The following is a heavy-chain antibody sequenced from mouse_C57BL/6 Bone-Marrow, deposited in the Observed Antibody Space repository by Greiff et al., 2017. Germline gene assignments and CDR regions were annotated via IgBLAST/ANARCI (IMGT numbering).Heavy chain of an antibody. V-gene: IGHV1-81*01. CDR2: IYPRSGNT. Sequence: VQLQQSGAELARPGASVKLSCKASGYTFTSYGISWVKQRTGQGLEWIGEIYPRSGNTYYNEKFKGKATLTADKSSSTAYMELRSLTSEDSAVYFCERYYGSSQYYFDYWGQGTTLTVSS. D-gene: IGHD1-1*01. CDR1: GYTFTSYG. J-gene: IGHJ2*01. CDR3: ERYYGSSQYYFDY.